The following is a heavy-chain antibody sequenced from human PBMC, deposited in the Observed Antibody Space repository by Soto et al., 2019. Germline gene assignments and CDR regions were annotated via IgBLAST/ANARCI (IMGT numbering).Heavy chain of an antibody. V-gene: IGHV1-2*04. CDR1: GYTFTGYY. J-gene: IGHJ6*02. CDR3: ARGDFWSTQSSYSSGMDV. CDR2: INPNSGGT. Sequence: QVQLVQSGAEVKKPGASVKVSCKASGYTFTGYYMHWVRQAPGQGLEWMGWINPNSGGTNYAQKFQGWVTMTRDTSISTAYVELSGLRSDDTAVYYGARGDFWSTQSSYSSGMDVWGQGTTVTVSS. D-gene: IGHD3-3*01.